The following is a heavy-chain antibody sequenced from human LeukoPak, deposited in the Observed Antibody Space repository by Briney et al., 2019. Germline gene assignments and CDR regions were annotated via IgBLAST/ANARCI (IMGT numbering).Heavy chain of an antibody. J-gene: IGHJ4*02. CDR1: GFTFSSYS. Sequence: PGGSLRLSCAASGFTFSSYSMNWVRQAPGKGLEWVSSISSSSSYTYYADSVKGRFTISRDNAKNSLYLQMNSLRAEDTAVYYCARRSYGSWGYWGQGTLVTVSS. V-gene: IGHV3-21*01. CDR2: ISSSSSYT. CDR3: ARRSYGSWGY. D-gene: IGHD3-16*02.